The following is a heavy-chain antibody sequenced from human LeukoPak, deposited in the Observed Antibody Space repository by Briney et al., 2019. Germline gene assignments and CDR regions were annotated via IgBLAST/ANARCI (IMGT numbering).Heavy chain of an antibody. CDR3: ARDRGSYWGGDY. CDR2: IIPIFGTA. V-gene: IGHV1-69*13. CDR1: GGTFSSYA. J-gene: IGHJ4*02. D-gene: IGHD1-26*01. Sequence: SVKVSCKASGGTFSSYAISWVRKAPGQGLEWMGGIIPIFGTANYAQKFQGRVTITADESTSTAYMELSSLRSEDTAVYYCARDRGSYWGGDYWGQGTLVTVSS.